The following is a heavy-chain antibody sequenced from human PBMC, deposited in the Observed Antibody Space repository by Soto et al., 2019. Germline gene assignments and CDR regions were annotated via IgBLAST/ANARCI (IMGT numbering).Heavy chain of an antibody. J-gene: IGHJ6*02. CDR2: FDPEDGET. Sequence: ASVKVSCKVSGYTLTELSMHWVRQAPGKGLEWMGGFDPEDGETIYAQKFQGRVTMTEDTSTDTAYMELSSLRSEDTAVYYCATWCGSHYYYYYGMDVWGQGTTVTVSS. CDR1: GYTLTELS. V-gene: IGHV1-24*01. CDR3: ATWCGSHYYYYYGMDV. D-gene: IGHD1-26*01.